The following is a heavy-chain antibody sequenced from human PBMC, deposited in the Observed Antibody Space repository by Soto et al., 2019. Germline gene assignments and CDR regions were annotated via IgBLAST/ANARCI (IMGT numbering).Heavy chain of an antibody. CDR2: IYPGDPDA. CDR1: GYTFSKYW. V-gene: IGHV5-51*01. J-gene: IGHJ4*02. D-gene: IGHD2-21*01. Sequence: GESLKISCKGSGYTFSKYWIGWVRQTPGKGLEWMGMIYPGDPDARYSPSFEGQVTFSVDKSINTAYLQWNSLKASDTAMYYCARQGGECNTMSDYWGQGTLVTVSS. CDR3: ARQGGECNTMSDY.